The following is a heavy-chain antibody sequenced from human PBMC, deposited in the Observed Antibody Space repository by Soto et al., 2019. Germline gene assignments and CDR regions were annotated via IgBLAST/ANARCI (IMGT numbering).Heavy chain of an antibody. V-gene: IGHV4-30-2*01. J-gene: IGHJ4*02. CDR2: IYHSGST. Sequence: PSEILSLTCAVSGGSISSGGYSWSWIRQPPGKGLEWIGYIYHSGSTYYNPSLKSRVTISVDRSKNQFSLKLKSVTAADTALYFCARQRTSVVTQAYFDVWGPGSLVTVSS. CDR3: ARQRTSVVTQAYFDV. CDR1: GGSISSGGYS. D-gene: IGHD2-21*02.